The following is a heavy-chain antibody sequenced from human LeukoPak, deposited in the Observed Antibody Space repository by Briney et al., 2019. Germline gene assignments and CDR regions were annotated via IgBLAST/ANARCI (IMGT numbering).Heavy chain of an antibody. J-gene: IGHJ6*02. V-gene: IGHV3-30*03. CDR1: GFTFSTYV. CDR3: ARVTTSTKYYSGMDV. CDR2: ISYDGNSK. D-gene: IGHD1-14*01. Sequence: GGSLRLSYAGSGFTFSTYVIHWVRQAPGKGLEWAALISYDGNSKYYADSVKGRFTISRDNSRNTVSLQMVSLRAEDTAVYYCARVTTSTKYYSGMDVWGQGTTVTVSS.